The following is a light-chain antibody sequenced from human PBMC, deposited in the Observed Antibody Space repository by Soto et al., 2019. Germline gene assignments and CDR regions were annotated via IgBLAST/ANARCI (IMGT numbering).Light chain of an antibody. V-gene: IGKV3-20*01. J-gene: IGKJ5*01. CDR3: QRYGSSHLIT. CDR2: GTS. CDR1: QSVSSSS. Sequence: ETVLTQYPGTLSLSPGERATLSCRGSQSVSSSSLAWYQQRPGQAPRLRIYGTSSRATGIPDRFSGSGSGTDFTLTISRLETEDFAVYFCQRYGSSHLITFGQGTRLEIK.